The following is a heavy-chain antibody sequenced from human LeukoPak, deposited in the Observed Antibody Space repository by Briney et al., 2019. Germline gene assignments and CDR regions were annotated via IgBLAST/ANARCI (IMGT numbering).Heavy chain of an antibody. J-gene: IGHJ4*02. Sequence: AGGSLRLSCAASGFTFSSYSMNWVRQAPGKGLEWVSYISSSSSTIYYADSVKGRFTISRDNAKNSLYLQMNSLRAEDTAVYYCARALITVVTPGAIDYWGQGTLVTVSS. V-gene: IGHV3-48*01. D-gene: IGHD4-23*01. CDR3: ARALITVVTPGAIDY. CDR2: ISSSSSTI. CDR1: GFTFSSYS.